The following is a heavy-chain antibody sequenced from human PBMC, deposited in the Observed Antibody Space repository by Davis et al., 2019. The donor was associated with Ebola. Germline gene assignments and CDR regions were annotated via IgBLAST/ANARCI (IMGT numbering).Heavy chain of an antibody. CDR3: STGGYSGFDY. CDR2: ISSSSSYI. D-gene: IGHD3-10*01. V-gene: IGHV3-21*01. J-gene: IGHJ4*02. Sequence: GESLKISCAASGFTFSSYSMNWVRQAPGKGLEWVSSISSSSSYIYYADSVKGRFTISRDNAKNSLYLQMNSLRAEDTAVYYCSTGGYSGFDYWGQGTLVTVSS. CDR1: GFTFSSYS.